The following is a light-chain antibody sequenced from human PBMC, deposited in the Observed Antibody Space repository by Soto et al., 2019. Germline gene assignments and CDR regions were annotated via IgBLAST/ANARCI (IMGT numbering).Light chain of an antibody. CDR1: QGISSY. CDR2: AAS. V-gene: IGKV1-9*01. Sequence: DIQLTQSPSFLSESVGDRVTITCLASQGISSYLAWYQQKPGKAPELLIYAASTLQSGVPSRFSGSGSGTDFTLTISSLQPEDSATYYCQQLNTYPPWTFGQGTKVDIK. J-gene: IGKJ1*01. CDR3: QQLNTYPPWT.